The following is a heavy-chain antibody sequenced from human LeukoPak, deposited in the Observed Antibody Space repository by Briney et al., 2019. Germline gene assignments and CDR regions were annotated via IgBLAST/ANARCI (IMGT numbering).Heavy chain of an antibody. Sequence: SVKVSCKASGGTFSSYAISWVRQAPGQGLEWMGGIIPIFGTANYAQKFQGRVTITADESTSTAYMELSSLRSEDTAVYYCARGGKTTVTTLPFQDVWGQGTTVTVSS. V-gene: IGHV1-69*13. CDR1: GGTFSSYA. CDR2: IIPIFGTA. J-gene: IGHJ6*02. CDR3: ARGGKTTVTTLPFQDV. D-gene: IGHD4-17*01.